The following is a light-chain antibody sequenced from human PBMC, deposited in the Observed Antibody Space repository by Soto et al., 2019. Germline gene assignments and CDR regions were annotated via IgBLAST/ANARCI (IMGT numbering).Light chain of an antibody. CDR2: DVS. J-gene: IGLJ2*01. CDR3: CSYAGSYTVV. CDR1: SSDVGGYNY. V-gene: IGLV2-11*01. Sequence: QSVLTQPRSVSGSPVQAVTISCTGTSSDVGGYNYVSWYQQHPGKSPKLMIYDVSKRPSGVPDRFSGSKSGHTASLTISGLQADDEADYYCCSYAGSYTVVFGGGTKLPV.